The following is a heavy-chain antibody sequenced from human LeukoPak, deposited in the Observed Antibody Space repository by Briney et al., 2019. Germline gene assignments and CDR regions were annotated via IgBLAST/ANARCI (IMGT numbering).Heavy chain of an antibody. Sequence: ASVKVSCKASGYTFTSFGIGWVRQAPGQGLEWMTWISPYNGNTNYAQKVQGRVTVTTDTSTSTAYMELRSLRSDDTAVYYCATCHCTYGVCYGECEYFQHWGQGTLVTVSS. CDR3: ATCHCTYGVCYGECEYFQH. CDR2: ISPYNGNT. D-gene: IGHD2-8*01. J-gene: IGHJ1*01. CDR1: GYTFTSFG. V-gene: IGHV1-18*01.